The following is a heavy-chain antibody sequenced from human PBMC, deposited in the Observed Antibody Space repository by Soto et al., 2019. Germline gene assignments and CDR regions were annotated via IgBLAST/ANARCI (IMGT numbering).Heavy chain of an antibody. D-gene: IGHD3-10*01. V-gene: IGHV4-59*08. Sequence: SETLSLTSTVSGGSIRSYYWSWIRQPPGKGLEWIGYIYYSGSTNYNPSLKSRVTISVDTSKNQFSLNLTSVSAADTAVYYCERQRSGSWYYAMDVWGQGTTVTVSS. CDR1: GGSIRSYY. J-gene: IGHJ6*02. CDR2: IYYSGST. CDR3: ERQRSGSWYYAMDV.